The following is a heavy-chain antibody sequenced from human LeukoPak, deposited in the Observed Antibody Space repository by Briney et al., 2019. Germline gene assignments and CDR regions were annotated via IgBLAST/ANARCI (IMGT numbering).Heavy chain of an antibody. D-gene: IGHD3-16*01. CDR2: ISYDGTEK. CDR1: GLSFSSYA. CDR3: ARELGPFTGFDY. Sequence: GSSLRLSCAASGLSFSSYAMHWVRQAPGKGLEWVAVISYDGTEKYYGDSVKGRFTISRDNSKNTLDLQMNSLRADDTAVCYCARELGPFTGFDYWGQGTLVTVSP. J-gene: IGHJ4*02. V-gene: IGHV3-30-3*01.